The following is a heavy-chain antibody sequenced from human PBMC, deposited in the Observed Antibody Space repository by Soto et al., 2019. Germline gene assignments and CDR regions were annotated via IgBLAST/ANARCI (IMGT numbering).Heavy chain of an antibody. CDR3: ARERTGTTSMDV. J-gene: IGHJ6*02. D-gene: IGHD1-1*01. CDR1: GYTFTSYD. V-gene: IGHV1-8*01. CDR2: MNANSGNT. Sequence: QVQLVQSGAEVKKPGASVKVSCKASGYTFTSYDINLVRQATGQGLEWMGWMNANSGNTGYAQKFQCRVTMTRNTSISTAYMELSSLRSEDTAVYYCARERTGTTSMDVCGQGTTVTVSS.